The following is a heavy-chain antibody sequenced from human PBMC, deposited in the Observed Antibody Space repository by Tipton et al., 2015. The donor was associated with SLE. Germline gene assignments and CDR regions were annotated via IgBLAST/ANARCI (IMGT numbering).Heavy chain of an antibody. D-gene: IGHD2-15*01. J-gene: IGHJ5*02. CDR2: INHSGST. Sequence: TLSLTCAVYGGSFSGYYWSWIRQPPGKGLEWIGEINHSGSTNYNPSLKSRVTISVDTSKNQFSLKLSSVTAADTAAYYCARVYIVVVVAAPSNWFDPWGQGTLVTVSS. V-gene: IGHV4-34*01. CDR1: GGSFSGYY. CDR3: ARVYIVVVVAAPSNWFDP.